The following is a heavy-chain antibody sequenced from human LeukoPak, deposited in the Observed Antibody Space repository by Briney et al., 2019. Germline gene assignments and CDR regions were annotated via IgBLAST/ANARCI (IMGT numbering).Heavy chain of an antibody. J-gene: IGHJ5*02. D-gene: IGHD1-26*01. Sequence: GASVKVSCKASGYTFTGYYMHWVRQAPGQGLEWMGWINPNSGGTNYAQKFQGRVTMTRDTSISTAYMELSRLSSDDTAVYYCARAPIDPVGAHNWFDPWGQGTLVTVSS. CDR2: INPNSGGT. CDR1: GYTFTGYY. CDR3: ARAPIDPVGAHNWFDP. V-gene: IGHV1-2*02.